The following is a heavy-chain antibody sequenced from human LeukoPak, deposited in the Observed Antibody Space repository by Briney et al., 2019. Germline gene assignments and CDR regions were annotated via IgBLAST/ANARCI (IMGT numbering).Heavy chain of an antibody. CDR1: GFTFSSYW. CDR3: ARDGTPYGDKNYYYGMDV. CDR2: INSDGSST. D-gene: IGHD4-23*01. J-gene: IGHJ6*02. Sequence: GGSLRPSCAASGFTFSSYWMHWGRQAPGKGLVWGSSINSDGSSTNYADSVKGPFTISRDNAKSTLYLQMSSLRAEDTAVYYCARDGTPYGDKNYYYGMDVWGQGTTVTVSS. V-gene: IGHV3-74*01.